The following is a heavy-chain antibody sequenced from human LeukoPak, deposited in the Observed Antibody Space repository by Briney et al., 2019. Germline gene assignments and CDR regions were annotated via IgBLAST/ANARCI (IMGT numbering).Heavy chain of an antibody. CDR1: GGSFSGYY. CDR3: ARGVMATILTPFDY. Sequence: SETLSLTCAIYGGSFSGYYWSWIRHPPGKGLEWIGEINHRGSTNYNPSLKSRVTIPVDTSRNSFSLELSSVTAADTAVYYCARGVMATILTPFDYWGQGTLVTVSS. CDR2: INHRGST. D-gene: IGHD5-24*01. V-gene: IGHV4-34*01. J-gene: IGHJ4*02.